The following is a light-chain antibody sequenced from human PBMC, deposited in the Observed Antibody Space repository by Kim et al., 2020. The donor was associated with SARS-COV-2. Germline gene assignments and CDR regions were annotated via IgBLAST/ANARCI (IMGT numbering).Light chain of an antibody. V-gene: IGLV3-21*04. CDR1: NMGGKC. J-gene: IGLJ3*02. CDR3: QVWDVSNAV. CDR2: YDS. Sequence: SYELTQPRSVSVAPGQTARITCWGNNMGGKCVHWCQQKPGQAPVLVIFYDSDRPSGIPERFSGSNSGNTATLTINRVEAMDEADYFCQVWDVSNAVFGGG.